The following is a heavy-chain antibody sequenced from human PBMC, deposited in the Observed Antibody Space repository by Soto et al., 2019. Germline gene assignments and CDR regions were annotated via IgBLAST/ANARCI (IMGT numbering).Heavy chain of an antibody. Sequence: QLQLQESGPGLVKPSETLSLTCTVSGGSISSSGYYWGWIRQPPGKGLEWIGNIYYSGSTYYNPSLKSRVTISVDTSKNQFSLKLSSVTAADTAVYYCARVRENYYDSRGTGYYFDYWGQGTLVTVSS. CDR1: GGSISSSGYY. CDR3: ARVRENYYDSRGTGYYFDY. V-gene: IGHV4-39*01. J-gene: IGHJ4*02. CDR2: IYYSGST. D-gene: IGHD3-22*01.